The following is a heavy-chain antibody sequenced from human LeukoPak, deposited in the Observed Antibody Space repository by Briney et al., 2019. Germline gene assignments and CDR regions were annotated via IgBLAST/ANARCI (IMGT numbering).Heavy chain of an antibody. CDR2: IKKTGSET. V-gene: IGHV3-7*01. CDR3: ARGNLGEVLS. CDR1: GFTFSHFW. Sequence: GGSLRLSCAASGFTFSHFWMSWVRQAPGKGLEWVAYIKKTGSETYYVDSVKGRFTITRDNTRNSLFLQMYSLRAEDTAVYFCARGNLGEVLSWGQGTLVTVSS. J-gene: IGHJ5*02. D-gene: IGHD3-16*01.